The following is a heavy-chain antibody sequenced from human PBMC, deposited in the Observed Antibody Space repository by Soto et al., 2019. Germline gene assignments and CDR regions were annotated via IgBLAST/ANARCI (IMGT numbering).Heavy chain of an antibody. Sequence: SETLSLTCTVSGGYISSYDWSWIRQPPGKGLEWIGYIYYSGSTNYNPSLKSRVTISVDTSKNQFSLKLSSVTAADTAVYYCARGGYDFWSGYFPYYYYGMDVWGQGTTVTVSS. CDR3: ARGGYDFWSGYFPYYYYGMDV. D-gene: IGHD3-3*01. CDR2: IYYSGST. CDR1: GGYISSYD. V-gene: IGHV4-59*01. J-gene: IGHJ6*02.